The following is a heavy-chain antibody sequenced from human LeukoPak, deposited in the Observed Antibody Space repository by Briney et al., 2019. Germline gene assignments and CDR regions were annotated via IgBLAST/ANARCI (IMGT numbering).Heavy chain of an antibody. Sequence: GGSLRLSCAASGFTLSSYDMNWVRQAPGKGLEWVSAISGSGGSTYYADSVKGRFTISRDNSKNTLYLQMNSLRAEDTAVYYCAKATNYDFWSGHYYYYMDVWGKGTTVIVSS. CDR2: ISGSGGST. CDR1: GFTLSSYD. CDR3: AKATNYDFWSGHYYYYMDV. D-gene: IGHD3-3*01. J-gene: IGHJ6*03. V-gene: IGHV3-23*01.